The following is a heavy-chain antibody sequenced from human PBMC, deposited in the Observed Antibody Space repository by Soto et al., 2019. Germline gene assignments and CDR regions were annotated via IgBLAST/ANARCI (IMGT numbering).Heavy chain of an antibody. CDR2: LYSGGQT. CDR3: SKNNVAPAFVGFEY. V-gene: IGHV3-53*01. J-gene: IGHJ4*02. CDR1: GFNFDNSY. D-gene: IGHD2-2*01. Sequence: GSLRLSCAVSGFNFDNSYMSWVRQAPGKGLEWVSILYSGGQTYYTESVRGRFTISRDISKNTLDLQMNRLTADDTAVYYCSKNNVAPAFVGFEYWGQGTLVTVSS.